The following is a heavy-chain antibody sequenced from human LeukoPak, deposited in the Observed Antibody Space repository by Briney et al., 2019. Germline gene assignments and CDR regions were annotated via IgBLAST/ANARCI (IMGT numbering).Heavy chain of an antibody. CDR2: ISSSSSYI. V-gene: IGHV3-21*01. Sequence: PGGSLRLSCAASGFTFSSYSMNWVRQAPGKGLEWVSSISSSSSYIYYADSVKGRFTISRDNAKNSLYLQMNSLRAEDTAVYYCARQKAMAPGADYWGQGTLVTVSS. CDR1: GFTFSSYS. CDR3: ARQKAMAPGADY. J-gene: IGHJ4*02. D-gene: IGHD5-18*01.